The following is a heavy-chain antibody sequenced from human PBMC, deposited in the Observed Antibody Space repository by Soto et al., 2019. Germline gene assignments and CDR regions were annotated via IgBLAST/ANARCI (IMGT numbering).Heavy chain of an antibody. D-gene: IGHD1-1*01. Sequence: EVQLVESGGGLVQPGGSLRLSCAASGFTFSGYWMHWVRQAPGKGLVWVSRIDGDGSRSNYADSVKGRFTISRDNAKNTLYLQRNRLRADDTAVYYCARQLASYNDYWGQGTLVTVSS. CDR2: IDGDGSRS. V-gene: IGHV3-74*01. CDR1: GFTFSGYW. J-gene: IGHJ4*02. CDR3: ARQLASYNDY.